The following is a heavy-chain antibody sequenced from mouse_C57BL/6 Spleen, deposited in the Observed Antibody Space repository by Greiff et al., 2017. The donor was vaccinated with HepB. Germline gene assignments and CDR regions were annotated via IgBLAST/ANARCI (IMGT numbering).Heavy chain of an antibody. J-gene: IGHJ3*01. V-gene: IGHV1-82*01. CDR1: GYALSSSW. D-gene: IGHD2-3*01. Sequence: QVQLKHSGPELVKPGASVKISCKASGYALSSSWTNWVKQRPGKGLERIGRIYPGAGDTNSNGKFKGKATLTADKSSSTAYMQPTSLASEDSAVFFCAGYFSWLSYWGQGTLVTVAA. CDR3: AGYFSWLSY. CDR2: IYPGAGDT.